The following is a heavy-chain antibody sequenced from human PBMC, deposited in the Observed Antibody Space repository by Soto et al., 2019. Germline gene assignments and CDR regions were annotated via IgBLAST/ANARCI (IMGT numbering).Heavy chain of an antibody. D-gene: IGHD3-22*01. CDR3: ARSSYDSTGFAVDP. CDR1: GASVSHGY. J-gene: IGHJ5*02. CDR2: MYFGGSF. Sequence: QMQLQASGPGLVKPSETLSLTCNVSGASVSHGYWSWIRQPPGKGLEWIGFMYFGGSFNYNPSLTSRATISVETSKNQSSMKLPSVTASDTAVYYCARSSYDSTGFAVDPWGQGTLVTVSS. V-gene: IGHV4-59*02.